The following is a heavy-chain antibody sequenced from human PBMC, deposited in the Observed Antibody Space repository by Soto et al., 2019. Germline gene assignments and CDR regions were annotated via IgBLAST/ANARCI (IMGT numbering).Heavy chain of an antibody. CDR1: GYTLTELS. V-gene: IGHV1-24*01. CDR2: FDPEDGET. J-gene: IGHJ4*02. CDR3: ATLLREYCSSTSCYFGAQHYYFDY. D-gene: IGHD2-2*01. Sequence: ASVKVSCKVSGYTLTELSMHWVRQAPGKGLEWMGGFDPEDGETIYAQKFQGRVTMTEDTSTDTAYMELSSLRSEDTAVYYCATLLREYCSSTSCYFGAQHYYFDYWGQGTLVTVSS.